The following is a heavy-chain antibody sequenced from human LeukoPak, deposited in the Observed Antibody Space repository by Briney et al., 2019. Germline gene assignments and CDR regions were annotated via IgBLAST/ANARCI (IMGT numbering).Heavy chain of an antibody. J-gene: IGHJ4*02. Sequence: SGGSLRLSCAASGFTFSSYSMNWIRQAPGKGLEWVSSISSSTSYIYYADSVKGRFTISKDNAKNSLYLQMNSLRAEDTAVYYCARGQGSSSWYVAGYWGQGTLVTVSS. D-gene: IGHD6-13*01. CDR1: GFTFSSYS. CDR2: ISSSTSYI. CDR3: ARGQGSSSWYVAGY. V-gene: IGHV3-21*01.